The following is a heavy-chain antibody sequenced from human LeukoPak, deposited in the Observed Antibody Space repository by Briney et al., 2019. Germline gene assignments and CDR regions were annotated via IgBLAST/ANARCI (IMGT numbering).Heavy chain of an antibody. CDR1: GFTFSSYS. D-gene: IGHD3-9*01. V-gene: IGHV3-21*01. CDR3: ARPPDILTGSIDAFDI. J-gene: IGHJ3*02. CDR2: ISSGSSYI. Sequence: KPGGSLRLSCAASGFTFSSYSMNWVRQAPGKGLEWVSSISSGSSYIYYADSVKGRFTISRDNAKNSLYLQMNSLRAEDTAVYYCARPPDILTGSIDAFDIWGQGTMVTVSS.